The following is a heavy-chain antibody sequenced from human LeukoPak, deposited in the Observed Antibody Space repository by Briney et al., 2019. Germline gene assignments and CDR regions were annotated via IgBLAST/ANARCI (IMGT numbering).Heavy chain of an antibody. V-gene: IGHV3-74*01. D-gene: IGHD3-22*01. J-gene: IGHJ3*02. CDR2: INTDGSSA. Sequence: PGGSLRLSCAASGFTFSSYWMHWVRQAPGKGLVWVSRINTDGSSANYADSVKGRFSTSRDNAKNTLYLQMNSLRAEDTAIYYCAREYYYDSSGYAFDIWGQGTMVTVSS. CDR1: GFTFSSYW. CDR3: AREYYYDSSGYAFDI.